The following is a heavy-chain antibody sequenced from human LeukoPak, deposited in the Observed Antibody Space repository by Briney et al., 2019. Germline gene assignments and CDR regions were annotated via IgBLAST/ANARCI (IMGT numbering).Heavy chain of an antibody. D-gene: IGHD2-8*01. CDR3: ARYLTATDAFDI. Sequence: SETLSLTCAVYGGSFSGYYWSWIRQPPGKGLEWIGYIYYSGSTNYNPSLKSRVTISVDTSKNQFSLKLSSVTAADTAVYYCARYLTATDAFDIWGQGTVVTVSS. CDR1: GGSFSGYY. J-gene: IGHJ3*02. CDR2: IYYSGST. V-gene: IGHV4-59*08.